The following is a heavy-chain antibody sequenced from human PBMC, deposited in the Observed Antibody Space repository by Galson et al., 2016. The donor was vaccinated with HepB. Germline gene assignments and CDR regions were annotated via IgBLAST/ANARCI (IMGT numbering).Heavy chain of an antibody. CDR3: ARDWGYCSRTSCYAFDN. V-gene: IGHV4-59*01. CDR1: GSSIRTGYY. Sequence: SETLSLTCTVSGSSIRTGYYWGWIRQSAGKGLEWIGYIYYSGSTNYNPSLESRLTISVDTSKNQFSLKLGSLAAADTAVYYCARDWGYCSRTSCYAFDNWGQGTLVTASS. J-gene: IGHJ4*02. D-gene: IGHD2-2*01. CDR2: IYYSGST.